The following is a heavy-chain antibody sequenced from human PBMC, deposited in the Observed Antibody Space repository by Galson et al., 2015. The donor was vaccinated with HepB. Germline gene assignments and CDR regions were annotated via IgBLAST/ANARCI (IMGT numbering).Heavy chain of an antibody. V-gene: IGHV3-7*03. CDR3: ARDRRRMYYDFWSRTPDYYGMDV. J-gene: IGHJ6*02. Sequence: LRLSCAASGFTFRSYWMSWVRQAPGKGLEWVANIKQDGSEKYYVDSVKGRFTISKDNAKNSLYLQMNSLRAEDTAVYYCARDRRRMYYDFWSRTPDYYGMDVWGQGTTVTVSS. CDR1: GFTFRSYW. CDR2: IKQDGSEK. D-gene: IGHD3-3*01.